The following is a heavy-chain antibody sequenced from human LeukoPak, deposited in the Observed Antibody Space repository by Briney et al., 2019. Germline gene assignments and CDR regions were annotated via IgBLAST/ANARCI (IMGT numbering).Heavy chain of an antibody. Sequence: GGSLRLSCVASGFTFRNYWMTWVRQAPGKGLEWVANIHKDGSEKCFVASVRGRFTISRDNAKDPLYLQMSSLRAEDTAVYYCVRGSSGTVVRGVAWAWFDPWGQGTLVTVSS. V-gene: IGHV3-7*05. CDR3: VRGSSGTVVRGVAWAWFDP. CDR1: GFTFRNYW. CDR2: IHKDGSEK. J-gene: IGHJ5*02. D-gene: IGHD3-10*01.